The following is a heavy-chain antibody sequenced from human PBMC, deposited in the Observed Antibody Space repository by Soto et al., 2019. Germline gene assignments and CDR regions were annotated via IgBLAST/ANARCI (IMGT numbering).Heavy chain of an antibody. J-gene: IGHJ4*02. D-gene: IGHD4-17*01. CDR2: IKSKSVGGTT. Sequence: EVQLVESGGGLVKPGESLRLSCAASGFTFSNVWMSWVRQAPGKGLEWVGRIKSKSVGGTTEYAESVKGRFTISRDASKNMLFLQLSSLKTEDPAAYFCSTGVYYYGGTVVDYWGQGTLVTVSS. CDR1: GFTFSNVW. CDR3: STGVYYYGGTVVDY. V-gene: IGHV3-15*01.